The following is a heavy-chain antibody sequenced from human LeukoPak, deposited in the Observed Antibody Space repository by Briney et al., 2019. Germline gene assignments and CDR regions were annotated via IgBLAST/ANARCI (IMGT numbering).Heavy chain of an antibody. CDR3: ARGSHYYDSSGYYY. D-gene: IGHD3-22*01. CDR1: GYTFTGYY. CDR2: MNPNSGNT. Sequence: ASVKVSCKASGYTFTGYYLHWVRQAPGQGLEWMGWMNPNSGNTGYAQKFQGRVTMTRNTSISTAYTELSSLRSEDTAVYYCARGSHYYDSSGYYYWGQGTLVTVSS. J-gene: IGHJ4*02. V-gene: IGHV1-8*02.